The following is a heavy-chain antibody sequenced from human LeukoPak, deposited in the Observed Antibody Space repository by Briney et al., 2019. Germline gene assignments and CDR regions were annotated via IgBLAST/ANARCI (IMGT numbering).Heavy chain of an antibody. J-gene: IGHJ4*02. CDR2: ISGGGGST. Sequence: GGSLRLSCAASGFTFSSYAMSWVRQAPGKGLEWVSAISGGGGSTYYADSVKGRFTISRDNSKNTLYLQMNSLRAKDTAVYYCAKVGVATIRDFDYWGQGALVTVSS. CDR1: GFTFSSYA. D-gene: IGHD5-12*01. V-gene: IGHV3-23*01. CDR3: AKVGVATIRDFDY.